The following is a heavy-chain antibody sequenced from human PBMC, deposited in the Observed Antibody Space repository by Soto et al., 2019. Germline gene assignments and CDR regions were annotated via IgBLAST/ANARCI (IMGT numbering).Heavy chain of an antibody. V-gene: IGHV2-5*02. D-gene: IGHD3-16*01. CDR3: ARLTDLYIMFDF. CDR1: GFSLSTSEVG. CDR2: IYWDDDK. Sequence: SGPTLVNPTQTPTLTCTFSGFSLSTSEVGVGWIRQPPGKALELLGIIYWDDDKRYSPLLNKRLTITKDTSKNHVFLTMTNMDSVDTGTYYWARLTDLYIMFDFWGQGTQVTVS. J-gene: IGHJ4*02.